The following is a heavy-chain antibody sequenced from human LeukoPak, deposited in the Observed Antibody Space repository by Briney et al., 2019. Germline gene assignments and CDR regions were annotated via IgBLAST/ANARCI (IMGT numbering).Heavy chain of an antibody. D-gene: IGHD3-22*01. V-gene: IGHV3-53*01. Sequence: GGSLRLSCAASGFTVSGNYMSWVRQAPGKGLEWVSVIYSGGSTYYADSVKGRFTISRDNSKNTLYLQMNSLRAEDTAVYYCARDHKAYYYDSSGYYLDYWGQGTLVTVSS. CDR1: GFTVSGNY. J-gene: IGHJ4*02. CDR2: IYSGGST. CDR3: ARDHKAYYYDSSGYYLDY.